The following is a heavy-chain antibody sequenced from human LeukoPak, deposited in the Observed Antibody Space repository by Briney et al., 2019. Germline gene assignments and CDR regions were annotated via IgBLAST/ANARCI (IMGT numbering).Heavy chain of an antibody. CDR2: MNPNSGNT. CDR1: GYTFTSYD. V-gene: IGHV1-8*02. D-gene: IGHD3-9*01. CDR3: AAYYGILTDAFDI. Sequence: GASVKVSCKASGYTFTSYDSNWVRQATGQGLEWMGWMNPNSGNTGYAQKFQGRVTMTRNTSISTAYMELSSLRSEDTAVYYCAAYYGILTDAFDIWGQGTMVTVSS. J-gene: IGHJ3*02.